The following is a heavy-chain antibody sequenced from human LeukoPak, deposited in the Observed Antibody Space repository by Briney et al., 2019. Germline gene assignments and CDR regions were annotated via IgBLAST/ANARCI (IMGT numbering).Heavy chain of an antibody. V-gene: IGHV1-69*06. CDR1: GGTFSSYA. J-gene: IGHJ4*02. CDR3: ARGRYFDFYAAFDY. D-gene: IGHD3-9*01. CDR2: IIPIFGTA. Sequence: SVKVSCKASGGTFSSYAISWVRQPPGQGLEWIGGIIPIFGTANYAQKLQGRVTITADKSTSTAYMELSSLRSEDTAVYYCARGRYFDFYAAFDYWGQGTLVTVSS.